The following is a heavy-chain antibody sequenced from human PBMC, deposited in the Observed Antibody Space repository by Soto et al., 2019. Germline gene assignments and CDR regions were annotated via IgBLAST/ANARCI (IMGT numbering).Heavy chain of an antibody. CDR3: AKAYAGAAKNYYYGMDV. Sequence: PGGSLRLSCAASGFTFSSYGMHWVRQAPGKGLEWVAVISYDGSNKYYADSVKGRFTISRDNSKNTLYLQMNSLRAEDTAVYYCAKAYAGAAKNYYYGMDVWGQGTTVTVSS. D-gene: IGHD5-18*01. CDR1: GFTFSSYG. CDR2: ISYDGSNK. V-gene: IGHV3-30*18. J-gene: IGHJ6*02.